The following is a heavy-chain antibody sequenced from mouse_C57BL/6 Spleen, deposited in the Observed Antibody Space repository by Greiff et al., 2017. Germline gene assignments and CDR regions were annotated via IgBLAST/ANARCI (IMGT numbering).Heavy chain of an antibody. D-gene: IGHD2-5*01. V-gene: IGHV1-18*01. CDR1: GYTFTDYN. Sequence: EVQLQQSGPELVKPGASVKIPCKASGYTFTDYNMDWVKQSHGKSLEWIGDINPNNGGTIYNQKFKGKATLTVDKSSSTAYMELRSLTSEDTAVYYCARWYSNYYAMDYWGQGTSVTVSS. CDR2: INPNNGGT. J-gene: IGHJ4*01. CDR3: ARWYSNYYAMDY.